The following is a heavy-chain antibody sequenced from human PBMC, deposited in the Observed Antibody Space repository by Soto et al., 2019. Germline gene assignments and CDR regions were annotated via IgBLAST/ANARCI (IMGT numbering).Heavy chain of an antibody. J-gene: IGHJ3*02. V-gene: IGHV4-30-4*01. CDR2: IYYSGST. Sequence: PSETLSLTCTVSGGSISSGDYYWSWIRQPPGKGLEWIGYIYYSGSTYYNPSLKSRVTISVDTSKNQFSLKLSSVTAADTAVYYCARYSVWSGYYSTKLDAFDIWGQGTMVTVSS. CDR1: GGSISSGDYY. D-gene: IGHD3-3*01. CDR3: ARYSVWSGYYSTKLDAFDI.